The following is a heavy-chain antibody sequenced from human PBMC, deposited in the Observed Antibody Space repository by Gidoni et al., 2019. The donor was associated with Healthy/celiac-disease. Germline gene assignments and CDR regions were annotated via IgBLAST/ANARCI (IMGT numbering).Heavy chain of an antibody. Sequence: QVQLQQWGAGLLKPSETLSLTCAVYGGSFSGYYWSWIRQPPGKGLEGIGEINHSGSTNYNPSLKSRVTISVDTSKNQFSLKLSSVTAADTAVYYCARGAPMVRGVICPFGYWGQGTLVTVSS. D-gene: IGHD3-10*01. CDR1: GGSFSGYY. CDR2: INHSGST. CDR3: ARGAPMVRGVICPFGY. V-gene: IGHV4-34*01. J-gene: IGHJ4*02.